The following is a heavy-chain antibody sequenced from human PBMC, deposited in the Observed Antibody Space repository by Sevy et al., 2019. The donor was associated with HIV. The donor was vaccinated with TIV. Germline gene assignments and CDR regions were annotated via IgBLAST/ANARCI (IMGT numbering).Heavy chain of an antibody. D-gene: IGHD3-22*01. CDR1: GFTFSSYA. V-gene: IGHV3-30-3*01. CDR3: AREDSSGYLFDAFDI. J-gene: IGHJ3*02. Sequence: GGSLRLSCAASGFTFSSYAMHWVRQAPGKGLEWVAVISYDGSNKYYADSVKGRFTISRDNSKNTLYLQMNSLRAEDTAVYYCAREDSSGYLFDAFDIWGQGTMVTVSS. CDR2: ISYDGSNK.